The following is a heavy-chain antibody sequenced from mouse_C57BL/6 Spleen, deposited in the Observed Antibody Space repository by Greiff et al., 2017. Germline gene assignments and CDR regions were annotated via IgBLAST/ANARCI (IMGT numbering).Heavy chain of an antibody. CDR2: IRSKSNNYAT. V-gene: IGHV10-1*01. J-gene: IGHJ1*03. CDR1: GFSFNTYA. Sequence: EVKLVESGGGLVQPKGSLKLSCAASGFSFNTYAMNWVRQAPGKGLEWVARIRSKSNNYATYYADSVKDRFTISRDDSESMLYLQMNNLKTDDTAMYYCVRATYWYFDVWGTGTTVTVSS. CDR3: VRATYWYFDV.